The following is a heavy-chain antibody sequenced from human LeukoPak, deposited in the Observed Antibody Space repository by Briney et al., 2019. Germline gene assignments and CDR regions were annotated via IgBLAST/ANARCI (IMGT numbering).Heavy chain of an antibody. D-gene: IGHD3-10*01. CDR3: ARDVNGFNYGSAFDV. Sequence: SQTLSLTCTVSGGSISSGGYYWSWIRQPAGKGLESIGRFYTSGSPNYNPSLKSRVTISVDTSKNQFSLKLTSVTAADAAVYYCARDVNGFNYGSAFDVWGQGTMVTVSS. V-gene: IGHV4-61*02. J-gene: IGHJ3*01. CDR2: FYTSGSP. CDR1: GGSISSGGYY.